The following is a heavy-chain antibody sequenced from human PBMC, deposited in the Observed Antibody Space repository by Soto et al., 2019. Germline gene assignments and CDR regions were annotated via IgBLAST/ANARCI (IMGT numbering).Heavy chain of an antibody. J-gene: IGHJ4*02. V-gene: IGHV3-21*01. D-gene: IGHD3-22*01. Sequence: PGGSLRLSCAASGFTFSSYAMSWVRQAPEKGLEWVSGINNSGGRTYYADSVRGRFTISRDNAKNSLYLRMNSLRAEDTAVYYCARAPYYYDSSGYWAYWGQGTLVTVSS. CDR2: INNSGGRT. CDR3: ARAPYYYDSSGYWAY. CDR1: GFTFSSYA.